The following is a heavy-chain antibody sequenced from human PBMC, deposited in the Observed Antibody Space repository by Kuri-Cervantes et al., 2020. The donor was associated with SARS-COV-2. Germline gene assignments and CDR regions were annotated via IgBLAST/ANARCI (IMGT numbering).Heavy chain of an antibody. D-gene: IGHD3-3*01. CDR2: IGPSGTTK. CDR3: ARASFDFWSGYYTGYFYDY. Sequence: GESLKISCAASGFIFSDYYMTWIRQAPGKGLEWVSNIGPSGTTKYYADSVKGRFTISRDNAKKSLYLQMNSLRAEDPAIYYCARASFDFWSGYYTGYFYDYWGQGTLVTVSS. J-gene: IGHJ4*02. CDR1: GFIFSDYY. V-gene: IGHV3-11*04.